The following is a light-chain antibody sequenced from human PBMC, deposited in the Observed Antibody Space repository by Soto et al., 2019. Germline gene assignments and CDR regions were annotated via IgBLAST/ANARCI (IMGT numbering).Light chain of an antibody. CDR3: QQSYSTPFVT. V-gene: IGKV1-39*01. Sequence: DIQMTQSPSSLSASVGDRVTITCRAIQSISSYLNWYHQKPGKAPKLLIYAASSLQSGVPSRFSGSGSGTDFTLTISSLQPEDFATYYCQQSYSTPFVTFGQGTKVEIK. CDR1: QSISSY. J-gene: IGKJ1*01. CDR2: AAS.